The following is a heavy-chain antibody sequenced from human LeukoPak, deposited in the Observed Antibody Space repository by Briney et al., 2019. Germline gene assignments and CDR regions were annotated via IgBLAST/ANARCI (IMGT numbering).Heavy chain of an antibody. Sequence: SETLSLTCAVYGGSFSGYYWSWIRQPPGKGLEWIGEINHSGSTNYNPSLKSRVTILVDTSKNQFSLKLSSVTAADTAVYYCARERYCSGGSCSAFDIWGQGTMVTVSS. CDR3: ARERYCSGGSCSAFDI. J-gene: IGHJ3*02. CDR1: GGSFSGYY. D-gene: IGHD2-15*01. CDR2: INHSGST. V-gene: IGHV4-34*01.